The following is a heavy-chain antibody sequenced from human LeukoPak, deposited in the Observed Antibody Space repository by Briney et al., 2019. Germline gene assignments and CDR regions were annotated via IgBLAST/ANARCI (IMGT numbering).Heavy chain of an antibody. CDR3: ARPYSGWYGRWFDP. Sequence: SETLSLTCAVYGGSFSGYYWSWLRQPPGKGLEGCGEINHSGSTNYNPSLKSRVTISVDTSKNQFSLKLSSVTAADTAVYYCARPYSGWYGRWFDPWGQGTLVTVSS. J-gene: IGHJ5*02. V-gene: IGHV4-34*01. D-gene: IGHD6-19*01. CDR2: INHSGST. CDR1: GGSFSGYY.